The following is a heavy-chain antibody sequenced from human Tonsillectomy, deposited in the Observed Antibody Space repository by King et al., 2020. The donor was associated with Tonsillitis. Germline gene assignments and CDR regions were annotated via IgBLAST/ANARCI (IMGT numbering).Heavy chain of an antibody. CDR2: IKSKTDGGTT. CDR1: GFTFSNAW. D-gene: IGHD4-11*01. J-gene: IGHJ4*02. CDR3: TTGAPLTPWPMTTVTDY. V-gene: IGHV3-15*01. Sequence: VQLVESGGGLVKPGGSLRLSCAASGFTFSNAWMSWVRQAPGKGLEWVGRIKSKTDGGTTDYAAPVKGRFTIPRDDSKNTLYLQMNSLKTEDTAVYYCTTGAPLTPWPMTTVTDYWGQGTLVTVSS.